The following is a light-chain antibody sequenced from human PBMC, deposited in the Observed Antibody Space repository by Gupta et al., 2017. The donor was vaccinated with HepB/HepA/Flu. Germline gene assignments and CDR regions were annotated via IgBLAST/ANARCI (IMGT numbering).Light chain of an antibody. CDR2: DDN. V-gene: IGLV6-57*01. CDR1: SGSIASNY. J-gene: IGLJ3*02. CDR3: QSYDSSNRWV. Sequence: NFMLTQPHSVSESPGKTVTIPCTRSSGSIASNYVQWYRQRPGSTPTTVIYDDNQRPSGVSDRFSGSIDSSSNSASLTISGLKTEDEADYYCQSYDSSNRWVFGGGTKLTVL.